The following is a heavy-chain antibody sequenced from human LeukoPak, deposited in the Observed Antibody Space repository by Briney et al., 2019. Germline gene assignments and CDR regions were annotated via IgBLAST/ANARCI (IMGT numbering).Heavy chain of an antibody. D-gene: IGHD6-13*01. J-gene: IGHJ3*02. Sequence: SETLSLTCTVSGGSISSYYWSWIRQPPGKGLEWIGYIYYSGSTNYYPSLKSRVTISVDTSKNQFSLKLSSVTAADTAVYYCASVPGIAAAGPFDIWGQGTMVTVSS. CDR3: ASVPGIAAAGPFDI. CDR1: GGSISSYY. CDR2: IYYSGST. V-gene: IGHV4-59*01.